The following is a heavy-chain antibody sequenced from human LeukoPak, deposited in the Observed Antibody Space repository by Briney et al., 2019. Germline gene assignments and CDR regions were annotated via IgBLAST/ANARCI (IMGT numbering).Heavy chain of an antibody. V-gene: IGHV4-39*01. J-gene: IGHJ3*02. Sequence: PSETLSLTCTVSGGSISSSSYYWVWIRQPPGKGLEWIGTAFYRGSTYYNPSLKSRVTISVDTSKNQFSLRLSSVLAADTAVYYCARRRRDLVNAFDIWGQGTMVTISA. CDR3: ARRRRDLVNAFDI. D-gene: IGHD6-6*01. CDR2: AFYRGST. CDR1: GGSISSSSYY.